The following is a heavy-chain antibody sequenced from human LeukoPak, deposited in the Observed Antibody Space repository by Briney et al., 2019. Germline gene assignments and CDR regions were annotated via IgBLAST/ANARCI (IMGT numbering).Heavy chain of an antibody. J-gene: IGHJ6*03. CDR1: GYTFTSYG. CDR3: ARTHPIQLWLDLYYYYMDV. D-gene: IGHD5-18*01. CDR2: ISAYNGNT. V-gene: IGHV1-18*01. Sequence: ASVKVSCKASGYTFTSYGISWVRQAPGRGLEWMGWISAYNGNTNYAQKLQGRVTMTTDTSTSTAYMELRSLRSDDTAVYYCARTHPIQLWLDLYYYYMDVWGKGTTVTVSS.